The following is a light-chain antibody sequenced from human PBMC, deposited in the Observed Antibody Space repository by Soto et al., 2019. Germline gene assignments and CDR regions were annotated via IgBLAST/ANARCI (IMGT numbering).Light chain of an antibody. V-gene: IGKV3-20*01. Sequence: EMVLTQSPGTLSLSPGETATLSCRASQSVSSSYLAWYQQKPGQAPRLLIYGASSRATGIPDRLSGSGSGTDFTLSISRLEPEAVAVYYCQQYGSSPVTVGQGTKVEIK. J-gene: IGKJ1*01. CDR2: GAS. CDR1: QSVSSSY. CDR3: QQYGSSPVT.